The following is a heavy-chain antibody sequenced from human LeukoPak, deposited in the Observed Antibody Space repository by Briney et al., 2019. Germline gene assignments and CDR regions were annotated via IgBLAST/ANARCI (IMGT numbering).Heavy chain of an antibody. D-gene: IGHD2-15*01. V-gene: IGHV4-59*01. Sequence: SETLSLTCTVSGGSISSYYWSWIRQPPGKGLEWMGYIYYSGSTNYNPSLQSRVTISVDTSKNQFSLKLSSVTAADTAVYYCARTDSAEYFQHWGQGTLVTVSS. J-gene: IGHJ1*01. CDR2: IYYSGST. CDR1: GGSISSYY. CDR3: ARTDSAEYFQH.